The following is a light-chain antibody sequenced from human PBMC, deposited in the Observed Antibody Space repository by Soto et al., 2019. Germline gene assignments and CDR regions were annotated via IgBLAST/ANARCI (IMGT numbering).Light chain of an antibody. CDR1: NSNVGNNF. J-gene: IGLJ1*01. CDR3: QSYDSSLSVYV. CDR2: DTN. V-gene: IGLV1-51*01. Sequence: QSVLTQPPSVSAAPGQKITISCSGSNSNVGNNFVSWYQHLPGTAPKLLIYDTNKRPSGIPDRFSGSKSGTSASLAITGLQAEDEADYYCQSYDSSLSVYVFGTGTKVTVL.